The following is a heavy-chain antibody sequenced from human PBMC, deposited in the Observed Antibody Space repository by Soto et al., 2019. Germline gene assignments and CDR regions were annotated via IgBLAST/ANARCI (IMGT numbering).Heavy chain of an antibody. J-gene: IGHJ4*02. D-gene: IGHD2-2*01. CDR2: IRTSPTTI. CDR3: ARDYHYAFDF. V-gene: IGHV3-48*01. CDR1: GCTFSAYS. Sequence: GGSLRLSCAASGCTFSAYSMNWVRQAPGKGLEWISYIRTSPTTIHYADSVKGRFTISRDNAKNSLYLQMNSLRAEDTAIYYCARDYHYAFDFWGQGTLVTVSS.